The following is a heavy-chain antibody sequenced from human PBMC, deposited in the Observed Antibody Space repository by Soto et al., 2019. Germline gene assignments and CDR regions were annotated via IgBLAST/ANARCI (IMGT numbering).Heavy chain of an antibody. Sequence: PSETLSLTCTVSGGSVSSCSYYWSWIRQPPGKGLEWIGYIYYSGSTNYNPSLKSRVTISVDTSKNQFSLKLSSVTAADTAVYYCAREGSYSGSYGWFDPWGQGTLVTVSS. CDR2: IYYSGST. CDR1: GGSVSSCSYY. D-gene: IGHD1-26*01. V-gene: IGHV4-61*01. CDR3: AREGSYSGSYGWFDP. J-gene: IGHJ5*02.